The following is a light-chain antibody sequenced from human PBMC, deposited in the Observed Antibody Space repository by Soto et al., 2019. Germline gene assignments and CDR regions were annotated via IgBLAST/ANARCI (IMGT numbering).Light chain of an antibody. CDR1: SSDVGSYNL. V-gene: IGLV2-23*01. CDR3: ASYAGSDTWV. CDR2: ENN. J-gene: IGLJ3*02. Sequence: QSVLTQPASVAGSPGQPITISCTGTSSDVGSYNLVSWYQQHQGKVQKLMIYENNKRPSGLSNRFSGSKSGNTASLTISGLQAEDEAYYYCASYAGSDTWVFGGGTKLTVL.